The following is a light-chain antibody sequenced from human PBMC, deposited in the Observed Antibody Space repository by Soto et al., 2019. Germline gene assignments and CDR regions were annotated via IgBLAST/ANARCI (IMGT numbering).Light chain of an antibody. V-gene: IGKV3-20*01. Sequence: IVLTQSPGTLSLSPGERATLSCRASQSVSSSYLAWYQQKPGQAPRLLIYSAYSRATGVQTRFSGSGSGADYTLTISRLEPEDSAVYYCQQYGYSFWMFGQGTKVDIK. CDR2: SAY. CDR3: QQYGYSFWM. J-gene: IGKJ1*01. CDR1: QSVSSSY.